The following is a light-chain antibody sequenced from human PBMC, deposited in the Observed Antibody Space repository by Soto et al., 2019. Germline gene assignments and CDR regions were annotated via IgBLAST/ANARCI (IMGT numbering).Light chain of an antibody. J-gene: IGLJ3*02. CDR3: TSSLSNSVVV. CDR2: EVS. CDR1: SSDVDEYNY. Sequence: QSALTQPASVSGSPGQSITISCSGTSSDVDEYNYVSWYQQHPGKAPKLMIYEVSHRLSGVSNRFSGSNSGYTASLTISGLQDEDEADYYCTSSLSNSVVVFGGGTKVTVL. V-gene: IGLV2-14*01.